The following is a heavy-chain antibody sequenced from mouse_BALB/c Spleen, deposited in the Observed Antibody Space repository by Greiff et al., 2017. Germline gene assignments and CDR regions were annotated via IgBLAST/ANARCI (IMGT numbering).Heavy chain of an antibody. CDR1: GFTFSSYT. J-gene: IGHJ4*01. D-gene: IGHD2-1*01. V-gene: IGHV5-6-4*01. CDR3: TRDPYGNYYAMDY. CDR2: SSSGGSYT. Sequence: EVKLQESGGGLVKPGGSLKLSCAASGFTFSSYTMSWVRQTPEKRLVWVPTSSSGGSYTYYPDSVKGRFTISRDNAKNTLYLQMSSLNSEDTAMYDCTRDPYGNYYAMDYWGQGTSVTVSS.